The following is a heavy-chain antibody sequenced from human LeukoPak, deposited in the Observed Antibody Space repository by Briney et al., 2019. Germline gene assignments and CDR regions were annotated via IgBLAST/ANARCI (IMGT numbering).Heavy chain of an antibody. CDR2: INHSGST. Sequence: SETLSLTCAVYGGSFSGYYWSWIRQPPGKGLEWIGEINHSGSTNYNPSLKSRVTISVDTSKNQFSLKLSSVTAADTAVYYCAREAPFLSVVPAPQRSPRTINWSAPWAKETLVTVSS. J-gene: IGHJ5*02. CDR3: AREAPFLSVVPAPQRSPRTINWSAP. V-gene: IGHV4-34*01. D-gene: IGHD2-2*01. CDR1: GGSFSGYY.